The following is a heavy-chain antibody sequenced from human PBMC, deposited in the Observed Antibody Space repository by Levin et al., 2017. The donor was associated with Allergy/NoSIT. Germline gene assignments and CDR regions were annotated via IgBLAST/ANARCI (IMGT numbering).Heavy chain of an antibody. D-gene: IGHD6-19*01. J-gene: IGHJ4*02. Sequence: ASVKVSCKASGYTFTGYYMHWVRQAPGQGLEWMGRINPNSGGTNYAQKFQGRVTMTRDTSISTAYMELSRLRSDDTAVYYCARISGWQEYYFDYWGQGTLVTVSS. CDR2: INPNSGGT. V-gene: IGHV1-2*06. CDR3: ARISGWQEYYFDY. CDR1: GYTFTGYY.